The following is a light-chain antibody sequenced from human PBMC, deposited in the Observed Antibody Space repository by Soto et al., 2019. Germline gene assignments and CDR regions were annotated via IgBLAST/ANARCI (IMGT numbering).Light chain of an antibody. CDR2: EVS. J-gene: IGLJ3*02. V-gene: IGLV2-14*01. CDR3: SSYTSRSTLV. Sequence: QSALTQPASVSGSPGQSITISYTGTNSDVGGYNYVSWYQQRPGKAPKLIISEVSARPSGVSNRFSGSKSGNTASLTISGLQAEDAADYFCSSYTSRSTLVFGVGTKLTVL. CDR1: NSDVGGYNY.